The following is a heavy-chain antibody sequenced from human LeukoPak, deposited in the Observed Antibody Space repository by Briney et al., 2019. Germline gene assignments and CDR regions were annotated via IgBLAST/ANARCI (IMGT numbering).Heavy chain of an antibody. J-gene: IGHJ4*02. CDR3: ASLRIQDAKYYFDY. CDR2: IIPILGIA. Sequence: SVKVSCKASGYTFTSYDINWVRLATGQGGEWRGRIIPILGIANYAQKFQGRVTITADKSTSTAYMELSSLRSEDTAVYYCASLRIQDAKYYFDYWGRGTLVTVSS. CDR1: GYTFTSYD. V-gene: IGHV1-69*04. D-gene: IGHD2-15*01.